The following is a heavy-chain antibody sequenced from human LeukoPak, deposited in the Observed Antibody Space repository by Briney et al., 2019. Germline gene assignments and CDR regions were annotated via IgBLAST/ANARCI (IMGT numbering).Heavy chain of an antibody. CDR2: LSITINYI. V-gene: IGHV3-21*01. Sequence: RGGPLRLSCAASGYTFSSYSMDWVREAHEKGVEWGSPLSITINYIYYAPSVTGPFTLSRDNAKDSLFLQMNSLRAEDTAVYYCARDPGGIAVPGLGFAFDIWGQGTMVTVYS. CDR1: GYTFSSYS. D-gene: IGHD6-19*01. CDR3: ARDPGGIAVPGLGFAFDI. J-gene: IGHJ3*02.